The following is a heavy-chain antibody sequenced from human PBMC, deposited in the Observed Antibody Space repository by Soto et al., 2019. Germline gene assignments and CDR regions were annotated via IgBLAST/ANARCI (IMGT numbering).Heavy chain of an antibody. D-gene: IGHD1-7*01. CDR1: GYTFANYW. CDR2: IYPSDSTV. Sequence: GESLKISCQSSGYTFANYWIVWVRQMPGKGLEWMGIIYPSDSTVKYGPSVQGQVTMSVDKSISTAYLQWSSLKASDAAVYYCARGNVANYFEPWGQGTLVTVSS. V-gene: IGHV5-51*01. CDR3: ARGNVANYFEP. J-gene: IGHJ5*02.